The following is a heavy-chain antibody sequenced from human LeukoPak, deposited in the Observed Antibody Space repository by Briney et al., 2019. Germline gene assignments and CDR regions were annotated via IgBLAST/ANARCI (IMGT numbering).Heavy chain of an antibody. Sequence: GGSLRLSCAASGFTFSSYSMNWVRQAPGKGLEWVSYISSSSSSTIYYADSVKGRFTISRDNAKNSLYLQMNSLRAEDTAVYYCVRDHHRRLYDSQARDTFDIWGRGTMVTVSS. CDR2: ISSSSSSTI. V-gene: IGHV3-48*01. CDR3: VRDHHRRLYDSQARDTFDI. CDR1: GFTFSSYS. J-gene: IGHJ3*02. D-gene: IGHD5/OR15-5a*01.